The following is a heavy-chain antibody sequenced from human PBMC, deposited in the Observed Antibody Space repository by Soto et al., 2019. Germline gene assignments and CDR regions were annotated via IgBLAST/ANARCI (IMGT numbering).Heavy chain of an antibody. CDR1: GYTFTSYY. D-gene: IGHD3-3*01. Sequence: ASVKVSCKASGYTFTSYYMHWVRQAPGQGLEWMGIINPSGGSTSYAQKFQGRVTMTRGTSTSTVYMELSSLRSEDTAVYYCARDAVGAVLRFLEWFDSYYYYMDVWGKGTTVTVSS. J-gene: IGHJ6*03. CDR3: ARDAVGAVLRFLEWFDSYYYYMDV. CDR2: INPSGGST. V-gene: IGHV1-46*03.